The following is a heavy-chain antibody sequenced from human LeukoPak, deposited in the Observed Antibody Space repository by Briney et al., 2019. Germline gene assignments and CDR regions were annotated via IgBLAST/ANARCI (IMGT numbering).Heavy chain of an antibody. Sequence: PSETLSLTCTVSGGSISSYYWSWIRQPAGKGLEWIGRIYTSGSTNYNPSLKSRVTMSVDTSKNQFSLRLTSVTAAGTAVYSCATSSGYYYAIDQWGQGTLVIVSS. D-gene: IGHD3-22*01. CDR2: IYTSGST. CDR3: ATSSGYYYAIDQ. CDR1: GGSISSYY. J-gene: IGHJ4*02. V-gene: IGHV4-4*07.